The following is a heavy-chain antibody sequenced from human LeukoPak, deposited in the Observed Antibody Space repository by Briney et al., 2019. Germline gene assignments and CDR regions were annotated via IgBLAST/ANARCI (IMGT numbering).Heavy chain of an antibody. Sequence: GGSLRLSRAASGFTFSSYAMHWVRQAPGKGLEYVSAISSNGGSTYYANSVKGRFTISRDNSKNTLYLQMGSLRAEDMAVYYCARGPAMAVAGNWFDPWGQGTLVTVSS. D-gene: IGHD6-19*01. CDR1: GFTFSSYA. CDR2: ISSNGGST. J-gene: IGHJ5*02. CDR3: ARGPAMAVAGNWFDP. V-gene: IGHV3-64*01.